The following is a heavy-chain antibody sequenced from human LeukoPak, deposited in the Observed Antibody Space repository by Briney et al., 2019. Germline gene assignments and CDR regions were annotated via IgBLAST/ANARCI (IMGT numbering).Heavy chain of an antibody. J-gene: IGHJ1*01. Sequence: SGPTLVKPSQTLTLTCTISGFSLSTDGVGVGWIRQPPGKALEWLALIYWNDDKYYSPSLKNRLTVTKDTSRNKAVLTMTDMDPVDTATYFCAHSRIAVAGGTGFRYGGQGILVIVSS. CDR3: AHSRIAVAGGTGFRY. CDR2: IYWNDDK. CDR1: GFSLSTDGVG. V-gene: IGHV2-5*01. D-gene: IGHD6-19*01.